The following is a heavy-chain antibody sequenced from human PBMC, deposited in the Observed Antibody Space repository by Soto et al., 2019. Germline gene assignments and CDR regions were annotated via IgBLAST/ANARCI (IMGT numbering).Heavy chain of an antibody. Sequence: SETLSLTCTVSGGSISSGGYYWSWIRQHPGKGLERIGYIYYSGSTYYNTSLKSRVTISVDTSKNQFSLKLSSVTAADTAVYYCAREKEGYCTNGVCYSPYYYYYMDVWGKGTTVTVSS. CDR1: GGSISSGGYY. D-gene: IGHD2-8*01. V-gene: IGHV4-31*03. CDR3: AREKEGYCTNGVCYSPYYYYYMDV. CDR2: IYYSGST. J-gene: IGHJ6*03.